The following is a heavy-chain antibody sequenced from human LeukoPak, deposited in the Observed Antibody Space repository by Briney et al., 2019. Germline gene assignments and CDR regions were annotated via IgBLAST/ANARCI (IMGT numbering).Heavy chain of an antibody. D-gene: IGHD2-8*01. CDR2: ISYDGSNR. CDR3: ARDRVCTNCVCYRSSYYYYYMDV. CDR1: GLTFSSYA. Sequence: GGSLRPSCAASGLTFSSYAMHCVRQAPGEVLGWVAVISYDGSNRYYAESVKGRFTISRDNSENTPYMQMTSLSAEDTAVYYCARDRVCTNCVCYRSSYYYYYMDVWGKGTTVTVSS. V-gene: IGHV3-30*04. J-gene: IGHJ6*03.